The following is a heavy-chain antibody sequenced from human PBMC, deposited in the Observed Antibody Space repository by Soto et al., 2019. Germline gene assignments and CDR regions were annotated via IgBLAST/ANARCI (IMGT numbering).Heavy chain of an antibody. D-gene: IGHD4-17*01. CDR3: AAPDFGDYWYFDL. J-gene: IGHJ2*01. V-gene: IGHV1-58*01. CDR2: IVVGSGHT. Sequence: QMQLVQSGPEVKKPGTSVKVSCKASGFTFSSSIVQWVRQARGQRLEWIGWIVVGSGHTNYEQKFQERVTITRDMSTSTAHMELSSLRSEDTAVYYCAAPDFGDYWYFDLWGRGTLVTVSS. CDR1: GFTFSSSI.